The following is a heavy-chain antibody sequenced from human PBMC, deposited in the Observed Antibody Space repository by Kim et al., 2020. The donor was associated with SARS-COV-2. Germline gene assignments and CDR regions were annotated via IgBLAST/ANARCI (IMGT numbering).Heavy chain of an antibody. CDR3: AKESYTASTGPFDY. J-gene: IGHJ4*02. CDR2: ISAGGGTT. D-gene: IGHD2-2*01. V-gene: IGHV3-23*01. CDR1: GFIFSDYA. Sequence: GGSLRLSCVTSGFIFSDYAMSWVRQAPGKGLEWVSGISAGGGTTYYADSVKGRFTISRDFSKNILFLDMGSLSVEDTALYYCAKESYTASTGPFDYWGQGTPVTVSS.